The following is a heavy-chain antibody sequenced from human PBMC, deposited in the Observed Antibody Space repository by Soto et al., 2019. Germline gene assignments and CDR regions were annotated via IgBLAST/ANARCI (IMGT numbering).Heavy chain of an antibody. J-gene: IGHJ6*02. Sequence: QVQLVESGGGVVQPGRSLRLSCAASGFTFSSYAMHWVRQAPGKGLEWVAVISYDGSNKYYADSVKGRFTISRDNSKNKLYLQMNSLRAEDTAVYYCARGNYITMIVVVRLDYYGMDVWGQGTTVTVSS. CDR2: ISYDGSNK. CDR1: GFTFSSYA. V-gene: IGHV3-30-3*01. CDR3: ARGNYITMIVVVRLDYYGMDV. D-gene: IGHD3-22*01.